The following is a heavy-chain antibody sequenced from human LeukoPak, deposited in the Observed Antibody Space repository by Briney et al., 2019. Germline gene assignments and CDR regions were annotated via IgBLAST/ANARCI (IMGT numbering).Heavy chain of an antibody. Sequence: SETLSLTCSVSGYSISSGYYWGWIRQPPGKGLEWIGTMYHSGSTYYTPSLQSRVTISIDTSTNEVSLRLTFVTATDTAVYFCARAPRQSSWYDSWGQGTLVTVSS. J-gene: IGHJ5*01. CDR3: ARAPRQSSWYDS. CDR2: MYHSGST. CDR1: GYSISSGYY. D-gene: IGHD6-13*01. V-gene: IGHV4-38-2*02.